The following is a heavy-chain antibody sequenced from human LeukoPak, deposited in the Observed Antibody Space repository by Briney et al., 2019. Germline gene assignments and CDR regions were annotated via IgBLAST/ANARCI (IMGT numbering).Heavy chain of an antibody. Sequence: GGSLRLSCAASGFTFSSYEMNWVRQAPGKGLEWVSCISSSGSTIYYADSVKGRFAISRDNAKNSLYLQMNSLRAEDTAVYYCARDLGRWELPYYFDYWGQGTLVTVSS. CDR1: GFTFSSYE. V-gene: IGHV3-48*03. CDR2: ISSSGSTI. J-gene: IGHJ4*02. D-gene: IGHD1-26*01. CDR3: ARDLGRWELPYYFDY.